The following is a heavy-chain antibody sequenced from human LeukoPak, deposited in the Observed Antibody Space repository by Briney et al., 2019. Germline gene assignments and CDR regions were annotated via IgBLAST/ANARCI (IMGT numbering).Heavy chain of an antibody. D-gene: IGHD5-18*01. CDR3: ARLSWPKGGNTANDYFDY. CDR2: IYPGDSDT. V-gene: IGHV5-51*01. CDR1: GYSFTSYW. Sequence: GESLKIFCKGSGYSFTSYWIGWVRQMPGKGLEWMGIIYPGDSDTRYSPSFQGQVTISADKSISTAYLQWSSLKASDTAMYYCARLSWPKGGNTANDYFDYWGQGTLVTVSS. J-gene: IGHJ4*02.